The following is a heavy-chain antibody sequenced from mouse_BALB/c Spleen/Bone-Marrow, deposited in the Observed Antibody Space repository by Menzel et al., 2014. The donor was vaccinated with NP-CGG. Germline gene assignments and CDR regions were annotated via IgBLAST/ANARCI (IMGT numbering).Heavy chain of an antibody. J-gene: IGHJ2*01. Sequence: EVMLVESGGGLVQPGGSLKLSCAASGFSFSNYGMSWVRQNPDKRLEVVATINSGGGSTYYPDSVKGRFTIYRDTAKNTLYLQMSSLKSEETAMYYCVRGNYGNYVDYFDFWGQGTTLTVSS. CDR1: GFSFSNYG. V-gene: IGHV5-6-3*01. CDR3: VRGNYGNYVDYFDF. CDR2: INSGGGST. D-gene: IGHD2-1*01.